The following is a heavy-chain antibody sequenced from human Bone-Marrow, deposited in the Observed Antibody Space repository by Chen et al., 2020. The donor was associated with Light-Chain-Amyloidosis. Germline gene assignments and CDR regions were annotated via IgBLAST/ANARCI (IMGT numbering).Heavy chain of an antibody. CDR1: GFTFSDYG. CDR3: ASADDLWSGTPDH. CDR2: IGSDGNYE. D-gene: IGHD3-3*01. V-gene: IGHV3-33*03. J-gene: IGHJ4*02. Sequence: QVRLVEYGGGVVQPGTSLRRSCTAAGFTFSDYGMHWVRQAPGKGLEGVAVIGSDGNYEYYADTVNGRFTISRDNSKKTLYVQMNRLTVDDTGVYYCASADDLWSGTPDHWGQGTPVTVSS.